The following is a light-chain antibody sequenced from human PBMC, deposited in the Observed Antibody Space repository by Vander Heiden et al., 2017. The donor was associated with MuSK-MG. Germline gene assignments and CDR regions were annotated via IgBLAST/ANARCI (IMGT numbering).Light chain of an antibody. J-gene: IGKJ4*01. CDR1: QTVSSIY. V-gene: IGKV3-20*01. CDR3: QQVRRSVT. Sequence: VLTQSPGTLSLSPVERATLSSRSSQTVSSIYLSCYPQNPGQAPRPPIYRATNGATGTPDRFSGGGSGEDITITSSRLEPEDFAVYCCQQVRRSVTFGGGTKVEIK. CDR2: RAT.